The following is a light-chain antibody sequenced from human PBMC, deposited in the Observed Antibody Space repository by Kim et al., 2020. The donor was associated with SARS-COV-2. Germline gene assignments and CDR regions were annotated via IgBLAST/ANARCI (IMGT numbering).Light chain of an antibody. V-gene: IGKV3-20*01. CDR3: QQYSTSPSRT. Sequence: PGERATLSCRASRSVNSNYLAWYQQKPGQAPRLLIYGASSRATGIPDRFVGTGYGTDFILTITRLEPEDFAVYYCQQYSTSPSRTFGQGTKVDIK. CDR1: RSVNSNY. CDR2: GAS. J-gene: IGKJ1*01.